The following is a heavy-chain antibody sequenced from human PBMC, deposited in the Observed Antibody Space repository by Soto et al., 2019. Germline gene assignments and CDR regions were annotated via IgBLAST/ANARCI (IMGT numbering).Heavy chain of an antibody. D-gene: IGHD3-10*01. CDR2: INHSGST. CDR1: GGSFSGYY. V-gene: IGHV4-34*01. J-gene: IGHJ4*02. Sequence: SETLSLTCAVYGGSFSGYYWSWIRQPPGKGLEWIGEINHSGSTNYNPSLKSRVTISVDTSKNQFSLKLSSVTAADTAVYYCARGHYGSGMHTTIFLDYWGQGTLVTVSS. CDR3: ARGHYGSGMHTTIFLDY.